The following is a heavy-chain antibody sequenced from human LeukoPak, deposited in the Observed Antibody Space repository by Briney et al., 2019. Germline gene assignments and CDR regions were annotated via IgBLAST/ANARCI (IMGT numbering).Heavy chain of an antibody. CDR1: GYSINSGHY. D-gene: IGHD5-12*01. CDR3: ARDLGYSGFDWAP. Sequence: SETLSLTCTVSGYSINSGHYWGWIRQPPGKRQEWIGSIYYSGNTYYNPTLKSRITISVDTSKNQFSLNLTSVTAADAAVYYCARDLGYSGFDWAPWGQGTLVTVSS. J-gene: IGHJ5*02. CDR2: IYYSGNT. V-gene: IGHV4-38-2*02.